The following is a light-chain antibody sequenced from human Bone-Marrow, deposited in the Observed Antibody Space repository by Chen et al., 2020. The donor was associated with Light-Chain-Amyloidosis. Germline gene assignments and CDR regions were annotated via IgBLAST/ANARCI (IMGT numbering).Light chain of an antibody. CDR1: ERISHW. Sequence: DTQMTQSPYTLSASVGDRVTITCRASERISHWLAWYRQKPGQAPKLLIFQASTLEDGVPSRFSGSGSGTDFTLTISSLQPDDFAVYYCQQYNSYPLTFGGGTKVEIK. CDR2: QAS. V-gene: IGKV1-5*03. J-gene: IGKJ4*01. CDR3: QQYNSYPLT.